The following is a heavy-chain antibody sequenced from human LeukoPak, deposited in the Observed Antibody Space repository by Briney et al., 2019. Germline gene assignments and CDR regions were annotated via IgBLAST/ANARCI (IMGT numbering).Heavy chain of an antibody. CDR1: GYSISSGYY. J-gene: IGHJ5*02. CDR3: ASPRGYYDSSGYLSNWFDP. CDR2: IYHSGST. Sequence: SETLSLTCAVSGYSISSGYYWGWIRQPPGKGLEWIGSIYHSGSTYYNPSLKSRVTISVDTSKNQFSLKRSSVTAADTAVYYCASPRGYYDSSGYLSNWFDPWGQGTLVTVSS. V-gene: IGHV4-38-2*01. D-gene: IGHD3-22*01.